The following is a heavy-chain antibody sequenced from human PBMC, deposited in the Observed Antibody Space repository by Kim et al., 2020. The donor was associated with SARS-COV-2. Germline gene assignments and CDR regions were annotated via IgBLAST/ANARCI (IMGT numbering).Heavy chain of an antibody. V-gene: IGHV1-18*04. Sequence: ASVKVSCKASGYTFTSYGISWVRQAPGQGLEWMGWISAYNGNTNYAQKLQGRVTMTTDTSTSTAYMELRSLRSDDTAVYYCARGLTPSYYDSSGYYEPTWGQGTLVTVSS. CDR2: ISAYNGNT. CDR3: ARGLTPSYYDSSGYYEPT. J-gene: IGHJ5*02. D-gene: IGHD3-22*01. CDR1: GYTFTSYG.